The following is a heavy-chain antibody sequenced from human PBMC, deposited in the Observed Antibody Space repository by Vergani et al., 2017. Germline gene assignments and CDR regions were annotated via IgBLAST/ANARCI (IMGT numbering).Heavy chain of an antibody. J-gene: IGHJ5*02. CDR2: ISSSSSYI. CDR1: GFTFSSYS. D-gene: IGHD1-14*01. V-gene: IGHV3-21*01. Sequence: EVQLVESGGGLVKPGGSLRLSCAASGFTFSSYSMNWVRQAPGKGLEWVSSISSSSSYIYYADSVKGRFTISRDNAKNSLYLQMNSLRAEDTAVYYCARDLRLLYNRFDPCVQGTLVTVSS. CDR3: ARDLRLLYNRFDP.